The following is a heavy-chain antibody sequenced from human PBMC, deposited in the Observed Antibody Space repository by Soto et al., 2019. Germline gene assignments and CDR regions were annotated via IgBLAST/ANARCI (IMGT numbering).Heavy chain of an antibody. J-gene: IGHJ4*02. CDR2: IFPSGTT. D-gene: IGHD5-18*01. CDR3: ARGPRGYSYGSLDY. V-gene: IGHV4-30-2*01. CDR1: GGSLSGATYS. Sequence: SETLSLTCGVSGGSLSGATYSWNWIRQPPGKGLEWIGYIFPSGTTYYNPSLKSRVTISIDVSKNQFSLKLSSVTAADTAVYYWARGPRGYSYGSLDYWGQGTLVTVSS.